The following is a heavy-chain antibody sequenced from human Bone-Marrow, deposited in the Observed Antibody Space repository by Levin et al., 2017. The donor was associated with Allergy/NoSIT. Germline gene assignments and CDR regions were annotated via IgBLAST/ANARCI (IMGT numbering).Heavy chain of an antibody. D-gene: IGHD3-3*01. CDR1: GGSFSGYY. CDR3: ARGILINQLRFLEWLKTNWFDP. Sequence: SETLSLTCAVYGGSFSGYYWSWIRQPPGKGLEWIGEINHSGSTNYNPSLKSRVTISVDTSKNQFSLKLSSVTAADTAVYYCARGILINQLRFLEWLKTNWFDPWGQGTLVTVSS. CDR2: INHSGST. J-gene: IGHJ5*02. V-gene: IGHV4-34*01.